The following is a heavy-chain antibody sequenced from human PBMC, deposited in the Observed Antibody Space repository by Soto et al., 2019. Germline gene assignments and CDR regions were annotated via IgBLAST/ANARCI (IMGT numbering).Heavy chain of an antibody. CDR1: GFTFSSYA. V-gene: IGHV3-23*01. CDR2: ISGSGGST. CDR3: AKGGYDSSGYHDAFDI. Sequence: PWGSLRLSCAASGFTFSSYAMSWVRQAPGKGLEWVSAISGSGGSTYYADSVKGRFTISRDNSKNTLYLQMNSLRAEDTAVYYCAKGGYDSSGYHDAFDIWGQGTMVT. D-gene: IGHD3-22*01. J-gene: IGHJ3*02.